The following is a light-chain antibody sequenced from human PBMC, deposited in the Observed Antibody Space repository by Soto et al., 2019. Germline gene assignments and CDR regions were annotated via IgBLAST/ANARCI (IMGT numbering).Light chain of an antibody. J-gene: IGKJ1*01. CDR1: QSVITN. Sequence: EIVLTQSPGTLSLSPGERATLSCRASQSVITNLAWYQQKHGQAPSLLIYGASTRAAIIPARFSGSGSGTELTITISSLQSEDFEVYDCQQYNKWPRTFGQGTKVDIK. CDR3: QQYNKWPRT. CDR2: GAS. V-gene: IGKV3-15*01.